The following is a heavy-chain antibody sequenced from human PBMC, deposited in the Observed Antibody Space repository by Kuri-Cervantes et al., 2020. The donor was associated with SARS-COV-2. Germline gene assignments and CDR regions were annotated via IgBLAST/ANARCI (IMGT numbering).Heavy chain of an antibody. V-gene: IGHV3-30-3*01. Sequence: GESLKISCAAFGFTFSRYAMHWVRQAPGKGLEWVAVISYDGSNKDYTASGKGRFTISRDNSQNTLYLQMKSLRTEDTALYYCARDRVGVHDSWGQGTLVTVSS. D-gene: IGHD2-21*01. CDR1: GFTFSRYA. CDR3: ARDRVGVHDS. CDR2: ISYDGSNK. J-gene: IGHJ4*02.